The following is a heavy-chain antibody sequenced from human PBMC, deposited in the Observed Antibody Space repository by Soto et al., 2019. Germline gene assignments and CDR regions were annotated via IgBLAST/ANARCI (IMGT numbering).Heavy chain of an antibody. D-gene: IGHD2-2*02. J-gene: IGHJ3*02. CDR1: GFTFSSYN. Sequence: LILSCAASGFTFSSYNMNWVRQAPGKGLEWVSSISSSSRYMYYADSVKGRLTISRDNAKNSLYLHMNSLRAEDTAVYYCARGYCSRTSCYTGDAFDIWGQGTVVTVSS. V-gene: IGHV3-21*01. CDR2: ISSSSRYM. CDR3: ARGYCSRTSCYTGDAFDI.